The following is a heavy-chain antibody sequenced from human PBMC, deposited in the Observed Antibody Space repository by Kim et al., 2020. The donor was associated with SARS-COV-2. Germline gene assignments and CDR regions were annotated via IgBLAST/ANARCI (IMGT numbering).Heavy chain of an antibody. CDR2: VYYSGST. J-gene: IGHJ5*02. Sequence: SETLSLTCTVSGGSISRSNSHWGWIRQPPGKGLEWIGSVYYSGSTFYNPSLESRVTISVDTSENQLSLKLTSVTAADTSVYYCARLEMPGIGGMGWFDP. D-gene: IGHD1-1*01. CDR3: ARLEMPGIGGMGWFDP. V-gene: IGHV4-39*01. CDR1: GGSISRSNSH.